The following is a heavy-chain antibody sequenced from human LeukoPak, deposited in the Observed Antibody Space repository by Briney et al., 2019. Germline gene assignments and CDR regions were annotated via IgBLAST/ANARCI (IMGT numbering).Heavy chain of an antibody. CDR1: RFTFSSYA. CDR2: ISADGAT. D-gene: IGHD3/OR15-3a*01. CDR3: TYLRTPYYNDKWLDP. V-gene: IGHV3-23*01. J-gene: IGHJ5*02. Sequence: GGSLRLSCETSRFTFSSYAMSWVRQVPGKGLQWVAAISADGATYHAESVRGRFAISRDNSKSTTYLQMNSLRAEDTAVYYCTYLRTPYYNDKWLDPWGQGALVTVSS.